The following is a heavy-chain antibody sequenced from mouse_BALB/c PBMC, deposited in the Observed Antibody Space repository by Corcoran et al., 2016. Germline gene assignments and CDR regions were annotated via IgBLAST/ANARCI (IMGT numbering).Heavy chain of an antibody. CDR2: IDPENGNT. D-gene: IGHD2-4*01. CDR1: GFNIKDYY. Sequence: EVQLQQSGAELVRPGALVKLSCKASGFNIKDYYMHWVKQRPEQGLEWIGWIDPENGNTIYDPKFQGKASITADTSSNTAYLQLSSLTSEDTAVYYGARWDYYDSFDYWGQGTTLTVSS. V-gene: IGHV14-1*02. CDR3: ARWDYYDSFDY. J-gene: IGHJ2*01.